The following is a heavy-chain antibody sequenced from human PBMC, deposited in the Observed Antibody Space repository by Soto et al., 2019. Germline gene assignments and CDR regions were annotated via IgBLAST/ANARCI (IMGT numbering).Heavy chain of an antibody. CDR2: IKSTAYGGTT. V-gene: IGHV3-15*01. Sequence: LRLSCAASNFTFSYAWMSWVRQAPGKGLEWVGRIKSTAYGGTTDYAAPVKGRVTISRDDSKNTLYLQMNSLRTEDTARYYCTTDDTSGYYFHYWGQGTLVTVSS. CDR1: NFTFSYAW. D-gene: IGHD3-22*01. J-gene: IGHJ4*02. CDR3: TTDDTSGYYFHY.